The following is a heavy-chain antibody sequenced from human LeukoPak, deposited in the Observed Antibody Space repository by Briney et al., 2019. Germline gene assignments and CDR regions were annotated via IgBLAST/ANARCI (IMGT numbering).Heavy chain of an antibody. CDR3: ARGSPWAGGYNTD. Sequence: SVKVSCKASGGTFGSYAISWVRQAPGQGLEWMGRIIPIFGTANYAQKFQGRVTITTEESTSTAYMELSSLRSEDTAVYYCARGSPWAGGYNTDWGQGALVTVSS. CDR2: IIPIFGTA. V-gene: IGHV1-69*05. CDR1: GGTFGSYA. J-gene: IGHJ4*02. D-gene: IGHD5-24*01.